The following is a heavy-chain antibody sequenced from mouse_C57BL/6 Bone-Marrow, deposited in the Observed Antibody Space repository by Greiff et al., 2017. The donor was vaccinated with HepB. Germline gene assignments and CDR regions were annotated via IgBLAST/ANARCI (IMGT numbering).Heavy chain of an antibody. J-gene: IGHJ2*01. V-gene: IGHV5-6*01. CDR2: ISSGGSYT. CDR1: GFTFSSYG. Sequence: EVKLMESGGDLVKPGGSLKLSCAASGFTFSSYGMSWVRQTPDKRLEWVATISSGGSYTYYPDSVKGRFTISRDNAKNTLYLQMSSLKSEDTAMYYCPRQEGIYYDYAFDYWGQGTTLTVSS. CDR3: PRQEGIYYDYAFDY. D-gene: IGHD2-4*01.